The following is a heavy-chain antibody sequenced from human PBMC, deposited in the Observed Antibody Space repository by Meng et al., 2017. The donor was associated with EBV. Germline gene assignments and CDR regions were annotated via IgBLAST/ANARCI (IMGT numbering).Heavy chain of an antibody. CDR1: GYTFTGYY. D-gene: IGHD6-13*01. J-gene: IGHJ5*02. CDR2: INPNSGGT. V-gene: IGHV1-2*06. Sequence: QVRLVASGDGVTKPGASVKVSCKASGYTFTGYYMHWVRQAPGQGIEWMGRINPNSGGTNYAQKFQGRVTMTRDTSISTAYMELSRLRSDDTAVYYCAKGADLAAAGTFWFDPWGQGTLVTVSS. CDR3: AKGADLAAAGTFWFDP.